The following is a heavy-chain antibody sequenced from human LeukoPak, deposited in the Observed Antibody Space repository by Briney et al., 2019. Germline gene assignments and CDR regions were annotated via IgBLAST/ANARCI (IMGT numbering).Heavy chain of an antibody. V-gene: IGHV3-9*01. CDR1: AFTFNDYA. D-gene: IGHD1-26*01. CDR3: VKDIKWEIRGGYFEH. Sequence: GGSLRLSCAVSAFTFNDYAMHWVRQVPGKGLEWVFGLSWDSGKIHYADFVKGRFIISRDNARNSLYLEMNSLRPEDTALYYCVKDIKWEIRGGYFEHWGQGTPVTVSS. J-gene: IGHJ4*02. CDR2: LSWDSGKI.